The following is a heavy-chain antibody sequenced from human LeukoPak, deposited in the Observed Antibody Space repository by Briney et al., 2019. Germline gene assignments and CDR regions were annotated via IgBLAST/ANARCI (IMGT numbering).Heavy chain of an antibody. CDR3: ARGISGY. J-gene: IGHJ4*02. Sequence: SETLSLTCTVSGGSISSSSYSWGWIRQPPGKGLEWIGSIYYSGSTYYNPSLKSRVTIPVDTSKNQFSLKLSSVTAADTAVYYCARGISGYWGQGTLVTVSS. CDR2: IYYSGST. V-gene: IGHV4-39*01. CDR1: GGSISSSSYS. D-gene: IGHD3-3*01.